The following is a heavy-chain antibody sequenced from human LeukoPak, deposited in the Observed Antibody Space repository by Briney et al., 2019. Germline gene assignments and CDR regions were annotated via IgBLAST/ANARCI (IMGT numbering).Heavy chain of an antibody. CDR2: FDPEDGET. CDR3: ATRDYKSHGFLEWLLSFDY. D-gene: IGHD3-3*01. V-gene: IGHV1-24*01. Sequence: GASVKVSCKVSGYTLTELSMHWVRQAPGKGLEWMGGFDPEDGETIYAQKFQGRVTMTEDTSTDTAYMELSSLRSEDTAVYYCATRDYKSHGFLEWLLSFDYWGQGTLVTVSS. CDR1: GYTLTELS. J-gene: IGHJ4*02.